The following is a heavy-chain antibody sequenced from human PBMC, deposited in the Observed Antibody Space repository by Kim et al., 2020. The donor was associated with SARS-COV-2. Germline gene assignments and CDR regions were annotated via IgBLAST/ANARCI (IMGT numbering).Heavy chain of an antibody. D-gene: IGHD5-12*01. CDR2: LCTSDTT. V-gene: IGHV4-4*07. CDR3: ARVYGYSGFDYSRVDYYYYGLDV. Sequence: SETLSLTCTVSGDSINSYCWTWIRQVAGKGLEWIGRLCTSDTTSLKPSSRVPMSVDTKYNPSLRSRLVMSVDTSQNLFFLTLNYVTAADTAVYYCARVYGYSGFDYSRVDYYYYGLDVWGQGTTVTVSS. J-gene: IGHJ6*02. CDR1: GDSINSYC.